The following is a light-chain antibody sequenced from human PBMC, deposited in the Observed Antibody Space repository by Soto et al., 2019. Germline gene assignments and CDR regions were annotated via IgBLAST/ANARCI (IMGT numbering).Light chain of an antibody. CDR2: DVS. Sequence: QSALTQPASVSGSPGQSITISCTGTSSDVGSYNYVSWYQQHPGKAPKLMIYDVSNRPSGVSNRFSGSKSGNTASLTISGLQTEYEAEYYCSSYTISSTLHVIFGGGTKLTVL. CDR1: SSDVGSYNY. CDR3: SSYTISSTLHVI. J-gene: IGLJ2*01. V-gene: IGLV2-14*03.